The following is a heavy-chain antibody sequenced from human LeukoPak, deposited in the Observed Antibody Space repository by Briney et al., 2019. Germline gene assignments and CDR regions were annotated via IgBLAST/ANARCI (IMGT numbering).Heavy chain of an antibody. J-gene: IGHJ4*02. D-gene: IGHD3-22*01. Sequence: GGSLRLSCAASGFSFSRYGMHWVRQAPGKGLEWVAVIWHDGSNKYYVDSVKGRFTVSRDNSKNTLYLQMNSLRTEDTAKYCCARDGDSRGYSLDFWGQGTLVTVSS. CDR2: IWHDGSNK. CDR3: ARDGDSRGYSLDF. CDR1: GFSFSRYG. V-gene: IGHV3-33*01.